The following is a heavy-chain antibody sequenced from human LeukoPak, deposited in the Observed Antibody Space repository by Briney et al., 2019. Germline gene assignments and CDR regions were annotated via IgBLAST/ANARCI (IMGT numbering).Heavy chain of an antibody. V-gene: IGHV4-59*01. Sequence: KFSETLSLTCTVSGGSISSYYWSWIWQPPGKGLEWIGYIYYSGSTNYNPSLKSRVTISVDTSKNQFSLKLSSVTAADTAVYYCARWTGRKYLGYYFDYWGQGTLVTVSS. D-gene: IGHD2-2*01. CDR1: GGSISSYY. CDR3: ARWTGRKYLGYYFDY. CDR2: IYYSGST. J-gene: IGHJ4*02.